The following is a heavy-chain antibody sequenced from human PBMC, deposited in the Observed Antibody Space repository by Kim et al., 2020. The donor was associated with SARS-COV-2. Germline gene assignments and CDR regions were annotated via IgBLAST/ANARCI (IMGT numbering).Heavy chain of an antibody. CDR1: GASFSGYY. CDR3: ARGQDTAKTGY. D-gene: IGHD5-18*01. Sequence: SETLSLTCAVYGASFSGYYWSWIRQSPGKRLEWIGEIHPSGSTSYNPSLQSRVTISIDTSKSLMSLRLTSVTAADTAVYFCARGQDTAKTGYWGQGTLVTVSS. V-gene: IGHV4-34*01. J-gene: IGHJ4*02. CDR2: IHPSGST.